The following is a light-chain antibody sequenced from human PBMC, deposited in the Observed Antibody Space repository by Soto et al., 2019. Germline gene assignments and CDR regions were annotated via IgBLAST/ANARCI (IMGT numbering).Light chain of an antibody. V-gene: IGKV3-15*01. J-gene: IGKJ2*01. CDR3: QQYNNWPYT. Sequence: EIVMTQSPATLSVSPGGSATLSCRASQHVSSNFAWYRQKPGQAPTLLIYRASTRATGIPARFSGSGSGTEFTLTSGSRQSEDFAVYYCQQYNNWPYTFGQGTKLQIK. CDR2: RAS. CDR1: QHVSSN.